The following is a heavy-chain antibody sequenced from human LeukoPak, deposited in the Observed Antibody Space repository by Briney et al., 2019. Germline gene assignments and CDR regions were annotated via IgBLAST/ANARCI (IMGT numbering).Heavy chain of an antibody. CDR3: AREVGYGSGSYYYYGMDV. J-gene: IGHJ6*02. CDR1: GFTFDDYA. Sequence: PGRSLRLSCAASGFTFDDYAMHWVRQAPGKGLEWVSGISWNSGSIGYADSVKGRFTISRDNAKNSVYLQIDSLRAEDTAVYYCAREVGYGSGSYYYYGMDVWGQGTTVTVSS. V-gene: IGHV3-9*01. D-gene: IGHD3-10*01. CDR2: ISWNSGSI.